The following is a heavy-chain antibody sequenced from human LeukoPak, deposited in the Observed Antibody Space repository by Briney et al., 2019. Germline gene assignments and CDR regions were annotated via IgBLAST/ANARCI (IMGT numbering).Heavy chain of an antibody. J-gene: IGHJ4*02. Sequence: TGGSLRLSCAASGFTFSSYAMSWVRQAPGKGLEWVSAISGSGGSTYYADSVKGRFTISRDNSKNTLYLQMNSLRAEDTAVYYRAKDFWGDHGPPFDYWGQGTLVTVSS. V-gene: IGHV3-23*01. CDR3: AKDFWGDHGPPFDY. CDR2: ISGSGGST. D-gene: IGHD3-16*01. CDR1: GFTFSSYA.